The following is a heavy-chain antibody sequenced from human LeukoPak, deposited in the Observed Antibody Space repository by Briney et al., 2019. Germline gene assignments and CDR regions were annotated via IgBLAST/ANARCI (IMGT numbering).Heavy chain of an antibody. D-gene: IGHD3-16*01. CDR1: GFTVSRNY. CDR3: ARERSEGLSFDY. V-gene: IGHV3-53*01. J-gene: IGHJ4*02. Sequence: PGGSLRLSCAASGFTVSRNYMSWVRQAPGKGLEWVSVIYSGGSTYYADSVKGRFTISRDTSKNTLYLQMNSLRAEDTAVYYCARERSEGLSFDYWGQGTLVPVSS. CDR2: IYSGGST.